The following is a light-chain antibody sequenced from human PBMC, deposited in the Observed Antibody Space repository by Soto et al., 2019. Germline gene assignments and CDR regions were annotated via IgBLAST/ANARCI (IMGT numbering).Light chain of an antibody. CDR1: QSVSSK. Sequence: AMTQSPATLSLSPGERATLSCRASQSVSSKLVWYQQKPGQAPRFLIYGASTRATGIPARFRGSGSGTEFTLTIDSLQSEDFAVYYCQQYNDWPPAFGGGTKV. CDR3: QQYNDWPPA. CDR2: GAS. V-gene: IGKV3-15*01. J-gene: IGKJ4*01.